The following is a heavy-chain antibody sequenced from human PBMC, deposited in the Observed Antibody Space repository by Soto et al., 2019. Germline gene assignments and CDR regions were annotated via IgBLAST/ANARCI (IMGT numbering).Heavy chain of an antibody. CDR1: GGSIRSGGYY. CDR3: ARDVSGTSDNWYFDL. J-gene: IGHJ2*01. V-gene: IGHV4-31*03. D-gene: IGHD1-26*01. CDR2: IYYSGST. Sequence: QVQLQESAPGLVKPSQTLSLTCTVSGGSIRSGGYYWNWIRQQPGKGLEWIGYIYYSGSTYYNPSLKSRVTISVDTSKNQFSLKLTSVTAADTALYYCARDVSGTSDNWYFDLWGRGTLVTVSS.